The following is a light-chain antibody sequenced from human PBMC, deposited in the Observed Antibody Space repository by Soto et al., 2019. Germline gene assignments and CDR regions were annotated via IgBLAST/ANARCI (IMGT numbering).Light chain of an antibody. V-gene: IGKV3-15*01. CDR2: GAS. J-gene: IGKJ1*01. CDR3: QQYNNWPRS. CDR1: QSVSSN. Sequence: EIVLTQSPGTLSLSPGERATLSCRASQSVSSNLAWYQQKPGQAPRLLIYGASTRATGIPAGVSGSGCGTEFTLSISGVGSEDVAVYYCQQYNNWPRSFGQGTEVDIK.